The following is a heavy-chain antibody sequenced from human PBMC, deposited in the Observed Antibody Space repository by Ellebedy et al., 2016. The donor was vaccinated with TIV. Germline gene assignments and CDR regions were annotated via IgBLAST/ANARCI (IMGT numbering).Heavy chain of an antibody. Sequence: AASVKVSCKASGYSSTSFGISWARQAPGQGLEWMGWSSKDNGDTAFAQKFQGRVTLTRVTSTNTAYMELRSLTPDDTAVYYCARGTPGDYYGLDVWGQGTAVTVSS. CDR2: SSKDNGDT. CDR3: ARGTPGDYYGLDV. CDR1: GYSSTSFG. J-gene: IGHJ6*02. D-gene: IGHD2-15*01. V-gene: IGHV1-18*01.